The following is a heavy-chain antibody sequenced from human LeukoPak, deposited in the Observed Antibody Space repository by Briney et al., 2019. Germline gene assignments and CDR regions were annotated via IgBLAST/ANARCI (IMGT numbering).Heavy chain of an antibody. V-gene: IGHV4-59*01. Sequence: ASETLSLTCTVAGPSISSYYWSWVRQPPGKGLEWLGYIYYSGSNNYNPALKSRVTISVDTSKNQCSLKLSSVTAADTAVYYCARSSYDFWSGTRDVNWFDPWGQGTLVTVSS. J-gene: IGHJ5*02. D-gene: IGHD3-3*01. CDR3: ARSSYDFWSGTRDVNWFDP. CDR2: IYYSGSN. CDR1: GPSISSYY.